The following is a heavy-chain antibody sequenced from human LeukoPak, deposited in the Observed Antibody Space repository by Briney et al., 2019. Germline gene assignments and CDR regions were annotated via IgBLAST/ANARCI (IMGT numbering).Heavy chain of an antibody. CDR3: TRVHALYYDYVWGSYRLDKEGFDY. J-gene: IGHJ4*02. D-gene: IGHD3-16*02. V-gene: IGHV3-7*01. CDR1: GFTFSTYR. CDR2: IKQDGSEK. Sequence: PGGSLRLSCAASGFTFSTYRMSWVRQAPGKGLEWVSNIKQDGSEKHYVDSVKCRFTTSRDNAKNSLYLQMSSLRAEDKAVYYCTRVHALYYDYVWGSYRLDKEGFDYWGQGTLVTVSP.